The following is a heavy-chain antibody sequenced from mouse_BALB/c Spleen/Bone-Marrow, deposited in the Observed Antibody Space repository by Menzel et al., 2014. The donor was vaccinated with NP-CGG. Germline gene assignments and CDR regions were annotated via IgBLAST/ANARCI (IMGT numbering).Heavy chain of an antibody. V-gene: IGHV5-4*02. D-gene: IGHD1-2*01. CDR2: ISDGGSYT. CDR1: GFTFSDYY. J-gene: IGHJ4*01. CDR3: ARVLRPHYYAMDY. Sequence: EVKLMESGGGLVKPGGSLKLSCAASGFTFSDYYMYWVRQTPEKRLEWVATISDGGSYTYYPGSVKGRFTIPRDNAKNNLYLQMSSLKSEDTAMYYCARVLRPHYYAMDYWGQGTSVTVSS.